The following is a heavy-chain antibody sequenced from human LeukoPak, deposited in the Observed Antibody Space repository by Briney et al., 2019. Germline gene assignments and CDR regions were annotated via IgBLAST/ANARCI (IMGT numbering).Heavy chain of an antibody. V-gene: IGHV1-2*02. J-gene: IGHJ4*02. CDR1: GYTFTSYY. Sequence: GASVKVSCKASGYTFTSYYMHWVRQAPGQGLEWMGWINPNSGGTNYAQKFQGRVTMTRDTSISTAYMELSRLRSDDTAVYYCARDRYDILTGYEQALDYWGQGTLVTVSS. CDR2: INPNSGGT. CDR3: ARDRYDILTGYEQALDY. D-gene: IGHD3-9*01.